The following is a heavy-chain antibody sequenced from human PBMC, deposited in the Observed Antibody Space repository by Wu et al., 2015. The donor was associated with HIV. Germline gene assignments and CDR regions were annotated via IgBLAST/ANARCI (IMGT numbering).Heavy chain of an antibody. Sequence: QVQLIQSGTEVKRPGASVRVSCKTSGYTFTDYMIYWFRQAPGQGLEWMGRLNPSGGRVDYEQKFQGRITLTRDMSVSTVYLEVNSLRGDDTAVYYCARGRRVYGSGSSLGYWGQGTLVTVSS. V-gene: IGHV1-2*06. J-gene: IGHJ4*02. CDR3: ARGRRVYGSGSSLGY. CDR1: GYTFTDYM. CDR2: LNPSGGRV. D-gene: IGHD3-10*01.